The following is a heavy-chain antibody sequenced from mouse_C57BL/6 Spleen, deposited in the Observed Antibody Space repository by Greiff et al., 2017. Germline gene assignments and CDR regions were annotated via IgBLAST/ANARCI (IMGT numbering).Heavy chain of an antibody. CDR3: AREFWHYYGSSYWYFDV. Sequence: ESGPGLVKPSQSLSLTCSVTGYSITSGYYWNWIRQFPGNKLEWMGYISYDGSNNYNPSLKNRISITRDTSKNQFFLKLNSVTTEDTATYYFAREFWHYYGSSYWYFDVWGTGTTVTVSS. D-gene: IGHD1-1*01. J-gene: IGHJ1*03. CDR2: ISYDGSN. V-gene: IGHV3-6*01. CDR1: GYSITSGYY.